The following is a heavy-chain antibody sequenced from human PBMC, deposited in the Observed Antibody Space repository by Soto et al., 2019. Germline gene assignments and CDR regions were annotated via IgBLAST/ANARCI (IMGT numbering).Heavy chain of an antibody. CDR2: IYPGDSDT. V-gene: IGHV5-51*01. CDR1: GFTFTNYW. J-gene: IGHJ3*02. D-gene: IGHD6-13*01. CDR3: GRPGIAAAGKSGAFDI. Sequence: GESLKISCKGPGFTFTNYWIGWVRQMPGKGLEWMGIIYPGDSDTRYSPSFQGLVTISADKSISTAYLQWSSLEASDTAMYYCGRPGIAAAGKSGAFDIWGQGTMVTVSS.